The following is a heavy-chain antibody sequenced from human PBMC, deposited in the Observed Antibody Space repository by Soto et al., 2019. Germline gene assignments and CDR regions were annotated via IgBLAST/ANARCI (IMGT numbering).Heavy chain of an antibody. D-gene: IGHD1-26*01. J-gene: IGHJ4*02. CDR2: SYYSGST. V-gene: IGHV4-59*01. CDR3: ARDQNGSPHFDY. CDR1: GASIRNYY. Sequence: SETLSLTCTVSGASIRNYYWSWIRQPPGKGQEWIGSSYYSGSTNDKPSLNSRVTMSVDTSKNQFSLKLTSVTAADTAVYYCARDQNGSPHFDYWGQGILVTVS.